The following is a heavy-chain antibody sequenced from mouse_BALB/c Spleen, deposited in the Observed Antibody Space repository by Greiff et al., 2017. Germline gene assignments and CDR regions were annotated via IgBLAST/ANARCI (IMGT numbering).Heavy chain of an antibody. CDR3: ARRSTMITTDWYFDV. J-gene: IGHJ1*01. V-gene: IGHV5-6-5*01. CDR2: ISSGGST. D-gene: IGHD2-4*01. CDR1: GFTFSSYA. Sequence: EVQLVESGGGLVKPGGSLKLSCAASGFTFSSYAMSWVRQTPEKRLEWVASISSGGSTYYPDSVKGRFTISRDNARNILYLQMSSLRSEDTAMYYCARRSTMITTDWYFDVWGAGTTVTVSS.